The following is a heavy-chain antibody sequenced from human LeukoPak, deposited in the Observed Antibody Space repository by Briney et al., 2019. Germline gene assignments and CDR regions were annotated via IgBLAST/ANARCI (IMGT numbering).Heavy chain of an antibody. CDR2: ISDSGSDI. CDR1: GFTFSDYY. J-gene: IGHJ4*02. V-gene: IGHV3-11*04. Sequence: GGSLRLSCAASGFTFSDYYMNWIRQAPGEGLEWVSYISDSGSDIYYADSVKGRFTISRDNAENSLFLQMSSLRAEDTAVYYCARGTYRHDYWGQGTLVTVSS. CDR3: ARGTYRHDY.